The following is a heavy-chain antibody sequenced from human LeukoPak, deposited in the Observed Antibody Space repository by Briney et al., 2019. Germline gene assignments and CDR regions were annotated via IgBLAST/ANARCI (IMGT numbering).Heavy chain of an antibody. CDR2: INHSGST. D-gene: IGHD6-13*01. V-gene: IGHV4-34*01. CDR1: GGSFSTFY. Sequence: SETLSLTCAVYGGSFSTFYWSWIRQPPGKGLEWIGEINHSGSTNYNPSLKSRVTISVDTSKNQFSLKLRSVTAADTAMYYCARDYSSSWGDFDYWGQGTLVTVSS. J-gene: IGHJ4*02. CDR3: ARDYSSSWGDFDY.